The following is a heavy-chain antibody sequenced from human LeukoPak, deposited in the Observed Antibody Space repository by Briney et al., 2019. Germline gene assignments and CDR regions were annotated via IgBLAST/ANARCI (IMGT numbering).Heavy chain of an antibody. Sequence: GGSPRLSCAASGFTFCRYWTNWVREAPGEGLEWVANMRQDGRDQYYADSVRGRFTISRDNAKSSLYQQMNSLTVEDTAVYFCARDFRATGSLDVWGQGTVVTVSS. J-gene: IGHJ3*01. CDR1: GFTFCRYW. CDR2: MRQDGRDQ. CDR3: ARDFRATGSLDV. V-gene: IGHV3-7*01.